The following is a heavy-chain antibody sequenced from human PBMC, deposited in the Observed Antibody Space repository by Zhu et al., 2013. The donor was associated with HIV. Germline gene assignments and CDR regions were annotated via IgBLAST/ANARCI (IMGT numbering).Heavy chain of an antibody. V-gene: IGHV1-2*02. CDR1: GYTFTDHY. D-gene: IGHD3-22*01. J-gene: IGHJ4*02. CDR2: INPNSGGT. CDR3: ARQAEYYDGSGSDFDY. Sequence: QVQLVQSGAEVKKPGASVKVSCKASGYTFTDHYMHWVRQAPGQGLEWMGWINPNSGGTNHAQKFQGRVTMTRDTSINTAYLELSRLRSDDTAVYYCARQAEYYDGSGSDFDYWGQGTLVTVSS.